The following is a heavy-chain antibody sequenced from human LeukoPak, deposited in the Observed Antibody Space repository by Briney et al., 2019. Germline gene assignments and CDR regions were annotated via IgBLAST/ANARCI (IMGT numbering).Heavy chain of an antibody. Sequence: PGGSLRLSCAASGFTFSSYGMHWVRQAPGKGLEWVAVISYDGSNKYYADSVKGRFTISRDNSKNTLYLQMNSLRAGDTAVYYCAKVPPYDILTGYYDYWGQGTLVTVSS. D-gene: IGHD3-9*01. CDR1: GFTFSSYG. CDR2: ISYDGSNK. CDR3: AKVPPYDILTGYYDY. J-gene: IGHJ4*02. V-gene: IGHV3-30*18.